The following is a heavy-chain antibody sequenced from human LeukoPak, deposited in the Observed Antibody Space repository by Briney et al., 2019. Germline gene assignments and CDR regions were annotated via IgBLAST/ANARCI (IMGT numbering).Heavy chain of an antibody. J-gene: IGHJ3*02. CDR1: RFTFSSYE. D-gene: IGHD2-8*01. CDR2: ISGSGIK. Sequence: PGGSLRLSCAASRFTFSSYEMNWVRQAPGKGLEWVSYISGSGIKHYSASVKGRFTISRDNAKNSLYLQMNSLRVEDTAVYYCAREDTGVAFDIWGQGTTVTV. CDR3: AREDTGVAFDI. V-gene: IGHV3-48*03.